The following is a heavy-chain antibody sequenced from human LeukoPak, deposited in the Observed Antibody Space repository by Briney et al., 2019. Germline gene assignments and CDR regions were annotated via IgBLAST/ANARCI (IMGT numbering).Heavy chain of an antibody. J-gene: IGHJ6*02. CDR3: ASLLYDSSGYYSNGMDV. V-gene: IGHV3-48*01. CDR1: GFTFSSYS. D-gene: IGHD3-22*01. CDR2: ISSSSTI. Sequence: GGSLRLSCAASGFTFSSYSMNWVRQAPGKGLEWVSYISSSSTIYYADSVKGRFTISRDNAKNSLYLQMNSLRAEDTAVYYCASLLYDSSGYYSNGMDVWGQGTTVTVSS.